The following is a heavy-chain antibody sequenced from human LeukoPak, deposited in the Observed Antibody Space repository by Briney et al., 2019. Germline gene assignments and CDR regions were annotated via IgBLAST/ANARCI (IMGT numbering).Heavy chain of an antibody. CDR2: INPNSGGT. D-gene: IGHD3-10*01. Sequence: ASVKVSCKASGYTFTGYYMHWVRQAPGQGLEWMGRINPNSGGTNYAQKFQGRVTMTRDTSISTAYMELSRLTSDDTAVYYCARQLVANYYGSGTLWGQGTLVTVSS. J-gene: IGHJ4*02. CDR1: GYTFTGYY. CDR3: ARQLVANYYGSGTL. V-gene: IGHV1-2*06.